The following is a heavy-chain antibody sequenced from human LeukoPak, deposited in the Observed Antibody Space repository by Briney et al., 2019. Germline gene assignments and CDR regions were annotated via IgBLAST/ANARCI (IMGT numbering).Heavy chain of an antibody. D-gene: IGHD2-2*01. J-gene: IGHJ5*02. V-gene: IGHV1-2*02. CDR1: GYTFTGYY. CDR3: ARAYCSSTSCLRFDP. CDR2: INPNSGGT. Sequence: ASVKVSCKASGYTFTGYYMHWVRQAPGQGLEWMGWINPNSGGTNYAQKFQGRVTMTRDTSISTAYMELSRLRSDDTAVYYCARAYCSSTSCLRFDPWGQGTLVTVSS.